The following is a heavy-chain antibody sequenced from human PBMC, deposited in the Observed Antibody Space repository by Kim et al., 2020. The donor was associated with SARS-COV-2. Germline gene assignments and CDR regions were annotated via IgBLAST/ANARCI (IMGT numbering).Heavy chain of an antibody. Sequence: GGSLRLSCAASGFTFSSYGMHWVRQAPGKGLEWVAVIWYDGSNKYYADSVKGRFTISRDNSKNTLYLQMNSLRAEDTAVYYCARDARVPAAMRGGFDYWGQGTLVTVSS. V-gene: IGHV3-33*01. CDR2: IWYDGSNK. CDR1: GFTFSSYG. D-gene: IGHD2-2*01. CDR3: ARDARVPAAMRGGFDY. J-gene: IGHJ4*02.